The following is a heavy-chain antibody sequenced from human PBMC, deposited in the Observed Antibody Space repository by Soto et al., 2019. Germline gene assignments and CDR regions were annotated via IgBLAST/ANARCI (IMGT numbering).Heavy chain of an antibody. D-gene: IGHD4-17*01. CDR3: ARPRGDFANGMDV. V-gene: IGHV5-51*01. CDR1: GYSFTSYW. CDR2: VYPDDSDT. J-gene: IGHJ6*02. Sequence: GESLKISCKGSGYSFTSYWIGWVRQMPGKGLEWMGIVYPDDSDTKYSPSFQGQVTISVDNSVSTAYLQWNSLKASDTAIYYCARPRGDFANGMDVWGQGTTVTVSS.